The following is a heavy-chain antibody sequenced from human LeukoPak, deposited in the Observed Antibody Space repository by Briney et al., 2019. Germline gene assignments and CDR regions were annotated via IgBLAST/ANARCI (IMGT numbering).Heavy chain of an antibody. CDR3: ARDPRDGYTQGAFDI. D-gene: IGHD5-24*01. CDR2: ISSSSSYI. J-gene: IGHJ3*02. V-gene: IGHV3-21*01. Sequence: PGGSLRLSCAASGFTFSSYSMNWVRQAPGKGLEWVSSISSSSSYIYYADSVKGRFTISRDNAKNSLYLQMNSLRAEDTAVYYCARDPRDGYTQGAFDIWGQGTMVTVSS. CDR1: GFTFSSYS.